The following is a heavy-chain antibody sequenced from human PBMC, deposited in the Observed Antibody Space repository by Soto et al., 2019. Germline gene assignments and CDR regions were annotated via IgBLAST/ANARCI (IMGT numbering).Heavy chain of an antibody. Sequence: PGGSLRLSCAASGFTFSSYSMNWVRQAPGKGLEWVSYISSSSSTIYYADSVKGRFTISRDNAKNSLYLQMNSLRDEDTAVYYCRGHSSSWYTYYYGMDVWGQGTTVTVSS. J-gene: IGHJ6*02. CDR2: ISSSSSTI. CDR3: RGHSSSWYTYYYGMDV. V-gene: IGHV3-48*02. CDR1: GFTFSSYS. D-gene: IGHD6-13*01.